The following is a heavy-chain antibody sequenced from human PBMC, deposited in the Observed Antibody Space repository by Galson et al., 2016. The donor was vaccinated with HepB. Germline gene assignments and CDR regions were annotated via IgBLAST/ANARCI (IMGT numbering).Heavy chain of an antibody. Sequence: SLRLSCAASGFTFSSYGMHWVRQAPGKGLEWVAVIWYDGINKYYADSVKGRFTISRDNSKNTLYLQMNSLRAEDTAVYYCARGRVTMYYYYYGMDVWGQGTTVTASS. V-gene: IGHV3-33*01. CDR3: ARGRVTMYYYYYGMDV. CDR1: GFTFSSYG. D-gene: IGHD4-17*01. CDR2: IWYDGINK. J-gene: IGHJ6*02.